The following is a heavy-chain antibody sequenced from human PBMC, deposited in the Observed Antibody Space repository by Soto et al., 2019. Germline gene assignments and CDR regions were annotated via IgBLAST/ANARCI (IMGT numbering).Heavy chain of an antibody. D-gene: IGHD1-1*01. CDR2: ISYDGSNK. CDR1: GFTFSSYG. J-gene: IGHJ3*02. V-gene: IGHV3-30*03. Sequence: QVQLVESGGVVVQPGRSLRLSCAASGFTFSSYGMNWVRQAPGKGLEWVALISYDGSNKYYADSVKGRFPISRDNAKNKLYLQMNRHRTEDTAASYCARDLEHGGRGAFDNWGPGTMVTVSS. CDR3: ARDLEHGGRGAFDN.